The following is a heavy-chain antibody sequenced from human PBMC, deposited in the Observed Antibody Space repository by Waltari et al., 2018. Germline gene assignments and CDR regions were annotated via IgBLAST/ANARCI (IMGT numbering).Heavy chain of an antibody. CDR2: TYYRSKWNN. Sequence: QVQLQQSGPGLVKPSQTLHLTCALSGDSVSSHSVTWNWIRQSPSRGLEWLGRTYYRSKWNNDYAISVKSRITINPDTSKNQFSLQLNSVTPEDTAVYFCARGYGSGSYRGAFNIWGQGTMVTVSS. D-gene: IGHD6-19*01. V-gene: IGHV6-1*01. CDR3: ARGYGSGSYRGAFNI. J-gene: IGHJ3*02. CDR1: GDSVSSHSVT.